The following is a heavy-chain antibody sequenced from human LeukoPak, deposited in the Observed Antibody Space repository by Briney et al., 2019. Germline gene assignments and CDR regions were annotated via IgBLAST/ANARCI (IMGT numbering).Heavy chain of an antibody. Sequence: SQTLSLTCTVSGGSISSGGYYWSWIRQHPGKGLEWIGYIYYSGSTYYDPSLKSRVTISVDTSKNQFSLKLSSVTAADTAVYYCAGDGSGRYYFDYWGQGTLVTVSS. V-gene: IGHV4-31*03. CDR2: IYYSGST. J-gene: IGHJ4*02. CDR1: GGSISSGGYY. D-gene: IGHD3-10*01. CDR3: AGDGSGRYYFDY.